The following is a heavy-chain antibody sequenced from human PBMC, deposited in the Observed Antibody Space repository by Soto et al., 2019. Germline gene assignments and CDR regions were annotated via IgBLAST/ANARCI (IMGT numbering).Heavy chain of an antibody. Sequence: EVQLVESGGGLVQPGGSLRLSCAASGFTFSSYEMTWVRQAPGKGLEGVSSITGNGYTIYYADSVKGRFTISRDNAKNSLSLQMNSLRAEDTAVYFCARDVSGNYYVSGINDDAFDIWGQGTTVTVSS. D-gene: IGHD1-26*01. J-gene: IGHJ3*02. CDR3: ARDVSGNYYVSGINDDAFDI. V-gene: IGHV3-48*03. CDR1: GFTFSSYE. CDR2: ITGNGYTI.